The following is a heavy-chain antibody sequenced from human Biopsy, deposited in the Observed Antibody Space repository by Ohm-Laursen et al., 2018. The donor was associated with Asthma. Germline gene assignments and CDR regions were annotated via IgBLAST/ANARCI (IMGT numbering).Heavy chain of an antibody. CDR1: GGSFSNYY. J-gene: IGHJ3*01. D-gene: IGHD3-10*01. Sequence: SQTLSLTCAVYGGSFSNYYWTWIRQPPGKGLEGIGEINHRGSTNYNPSLKSRVTLSVDTSKNHFSVNLRSVTAADTAVYYCARSPYYYGLLGPTRGFGVYAVWGHGTLVTVSS. CDR3: ARSPYYYGLLGPTRGFGVYAV. V-gene: IGHV4-34*01. CDR2: INHRGST.